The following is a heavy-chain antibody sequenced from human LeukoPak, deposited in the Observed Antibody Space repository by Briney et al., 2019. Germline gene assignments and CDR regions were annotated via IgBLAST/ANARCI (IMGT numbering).Heavy chain of an antibody. J-gene: IGHJ4*02. V-gene: IGHV3-23*01. Sequence: PGGSLRLSCTASGFTFSNYAMSWVRQAPGKGLEWVSTISGSDGSTHYADSVKGRFTISRDNSKNTLYLQTNSLRVEDTAIYYCAKGRGYCTGGSCYSDYWGQGTLVTVSS. CDR1: GFTFSNYA. D-gene: IGHD2-15*01. CDR3: AKGRGYCTGGSCYSDY. CDR2: ISGSDGST.